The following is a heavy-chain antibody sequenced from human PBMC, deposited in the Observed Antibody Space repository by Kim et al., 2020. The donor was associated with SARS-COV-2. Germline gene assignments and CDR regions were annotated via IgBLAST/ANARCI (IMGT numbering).Heavy chain of an antibody. D-gene: IGHD1-26*01. CDR2: K. J-gene: IGHJ4*02. V-gene: IGHV3-7*04. CDR3: ARVSWELLFDY. Sequence: KYYVDSVKGRFTISRDNAKNSLYLQMNSLRAEDTAVYYCARVSWELLFDYWGQGTLVTVSS.